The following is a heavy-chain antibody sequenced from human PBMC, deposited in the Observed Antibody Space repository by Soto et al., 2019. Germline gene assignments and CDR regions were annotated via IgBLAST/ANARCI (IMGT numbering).Heavy chain of an antibody. CDR2: ISYDGSNK. Sequence: GGSLRLSCAASGFTFSSYGMHWVRQAPGKGLEWVAVISYDGSNKYYADSVKGRFTISRDNSKNTLYLQMNSLRAEDTAVYYCAKDLSEWAAAHQRGYYYYGMDVWGQGTTVTVSS. J-gene: IGHJ6*02. V-gene: IGHV3-30*18. CDR3: AKDLSEWAAAHQRGYYYYGMDV. D-gene: IGHD6-13*01. CDR1: GFTFSSYG.